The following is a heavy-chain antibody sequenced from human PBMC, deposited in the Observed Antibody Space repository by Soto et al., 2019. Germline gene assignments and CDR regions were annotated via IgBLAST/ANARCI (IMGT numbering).Heavy chain of an antibody. J-gene: IGHJ4*02. Sequence: LSLTCTVSGASISSYFWSWIRQPPGKGLEWIAYIYDSGSTNYNPSLKSRVTILLDTSKKQFSLKLSSVTAADTAVYYCATLVRGCSSGASHYVDYWGQGALVTV. CDR3: ATLVRGCSSGASHYVDY. D-gene: IGHD5-18*01. CDR1: GASISSYF. V-gene: IGHV4-59*01. CDR2: IYDSGST.